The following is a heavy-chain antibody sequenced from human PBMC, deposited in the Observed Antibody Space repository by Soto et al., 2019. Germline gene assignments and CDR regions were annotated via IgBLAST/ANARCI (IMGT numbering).Heavy chain of an antibody. Sequence: SGGSLRLSCAVTKLTFSSYGMHWVRQAPGKGLEWVAVISHDGVNKKYGDSVKGRFTISRDNSKKTLYLQMNSLRSEDTAVYYCAKDIGYCSGTTCYHPGMDVWGQGTTVTVSS. V-gene: IGHV3-30*18. D-gene: IGHD2-2*01. J-gene: IGHJ6*02. CDR3: AKDIGYCSGTTCYHPGMDV. CDR2: ISHDGVNK. CDR1: KLTFSSYG.